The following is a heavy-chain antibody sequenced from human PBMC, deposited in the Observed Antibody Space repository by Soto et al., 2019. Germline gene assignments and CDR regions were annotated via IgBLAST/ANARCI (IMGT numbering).Heavy chain of an antibody. Sequence: VQLVQSGAEVKKPGSSVKVSCKASGGTFSSYSINWVRQAPGQGLEWMGEIIPIFGTANYAQKFQGRVTITADESTSTAYMELGSLRSEDTAVYYCARDGGRHSGGIDYWGQGTLVTVSS. CDR3: ARDGGRHSGGIDY. V-gene: IGHV1-69*01. D-gene: IGHD1-26*01. J-gene: IGHJ4*02. CDR1: GGTFSSYS. CDR2: IIPIFGTA.